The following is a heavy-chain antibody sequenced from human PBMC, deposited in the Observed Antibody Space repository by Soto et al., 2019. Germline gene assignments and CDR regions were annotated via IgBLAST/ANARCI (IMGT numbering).Heavy chain of an antibody. CDR3: ARKYDILTGHSDY. CDR1: GYSFTSYW. D-gene: IGHD3-9*01. J-gene: IGHJ4*02. V-gene: IGHV5-51*01. Sequence: GDSLKISCKGSGYSFTSYWIGWVRQMPGKGLEWMGIIYPGDSDTRYSPSFQGQVTISADKSISTAYLQWSSLKASDTAMYYCARKYDILTGHSDYWGQGTLVTVSA. CDR2: IYPGDSDT.